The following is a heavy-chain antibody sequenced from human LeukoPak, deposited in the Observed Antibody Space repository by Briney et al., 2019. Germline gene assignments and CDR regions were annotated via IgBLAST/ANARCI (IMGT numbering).Heavy chain of an antibody. D-gene: IGHD6-13*01. CDR1: GFTFSSSA. Sequence: PGGPLRLSCAASGFTFSSSAMSWVRQAPGKGLEWVSIISDTGGSTYSADSVKGRFTISRDNSKNTLFLQMNSLRAEDTAVYYCAKGLGYSSSWYAPWFDPWGQGILVSVSS. J-gene: IGHJ5*02. V-gene: IGHV3-23*01. CDR2: ISDTGGST. CDR3: AKGLGYSSSWYAPWFDP.